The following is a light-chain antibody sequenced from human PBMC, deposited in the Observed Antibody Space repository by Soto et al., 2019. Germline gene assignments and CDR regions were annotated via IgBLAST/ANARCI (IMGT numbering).Light chain of an antibody. Sequence: DIQMTQSPSTLSASVGDRVTITCRASQSISSWLAWYQQKPGKAPKLLIYKASSLESGVPSRVSGSGSGTDFTLTISNLQPDDFAAYYCQQFYSYPYTFGQGTKLEIK. V-gene: IGKV1-5*03. CDR3: QQFYSYPYT. CDR1: QSISSW. J-gene: IGKJ2*01. CDR2: KAS.